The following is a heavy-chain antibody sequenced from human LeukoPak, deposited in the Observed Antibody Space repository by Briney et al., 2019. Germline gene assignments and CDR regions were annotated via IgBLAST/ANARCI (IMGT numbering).Heavy chain of an antibody. CDR3: ARGDNSGYYSLDY. CDR1: GGSFSGYY. D-gene: IGHD3-22*01. Sequence: TSETLSLTCAVYGGSFSGYYWSWIRQPPGKGLEWIGEINHSGSTNYNPSLKSRVTISVDTSKNQFSLKLSSVTAADTAVYYCARGDNSGYYSLDYWGQGSLVTVSS. CDR2: INHSGST. J-gene: IGHJ4*02. V-gene: IGHV4-34*01.